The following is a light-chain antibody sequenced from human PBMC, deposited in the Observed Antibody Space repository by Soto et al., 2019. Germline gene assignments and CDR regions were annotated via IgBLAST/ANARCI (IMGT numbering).Light chain of an antibody. Sequence: DIVMTQSPDSLAVSLGERATINCKSSQSVLCSSNNKNYLAWYQQKPGQPPKLLIYWASTRESGVPDRFSGAGSGTDFTLTISSLQAEDVAVYYCQQYYSTSQTFGQGTKVDIK. J-gene: IGKJ1*01. V-gene: IGKV4-1*01. CDR1: QSVLCSSNNKNY. CDR2: WAS. CDR3: QQYYSTSQT.